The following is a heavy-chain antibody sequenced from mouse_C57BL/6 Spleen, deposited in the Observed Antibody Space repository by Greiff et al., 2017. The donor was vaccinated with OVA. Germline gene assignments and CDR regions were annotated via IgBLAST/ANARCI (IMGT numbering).Heavy chain of an antibody. CDR3: ARRSSGPYYAMDY. D-gene: IGHD3-2*02. CDR1: GYAFSSSW. J-gene: IGHJ4*01. CDR2: IYPGDGDT. V-gene: IGHV1-82*01. Sequence: VQLQQSGPELVKPGASVKISCKASGYAFSSSWMNWVKQRPGKGLEWIGRIYPGDGDTNYNGKFKGKATLTADKSSSTAYMQLSSLTSEDSAVYFCARRSSGPYYAMDYWGQGTSVTVSS.